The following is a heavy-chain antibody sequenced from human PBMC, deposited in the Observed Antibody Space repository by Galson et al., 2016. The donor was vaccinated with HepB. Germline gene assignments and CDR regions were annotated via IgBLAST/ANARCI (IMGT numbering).Heavy chain of an antibody. V-gene: IGHV3-74*01. CDR3: AREGSPGIGADETWGYYYYGMDV. J-gene: IGHJ6*02. Sequence: SLRLSCAASAFTFSNYWMHWVRQAPGKGLEWVSRINRDGTSTTYADSVRGRFTISRDNAKNTLYLQMNSLKVEDTAVYFCAREGSPGIGADETWGYYYYGMDVWGQGTTVTVSS. D-gene: IGHD6-13*01. CDR2: INRDGTST. CDR1: AFTFSNYW.